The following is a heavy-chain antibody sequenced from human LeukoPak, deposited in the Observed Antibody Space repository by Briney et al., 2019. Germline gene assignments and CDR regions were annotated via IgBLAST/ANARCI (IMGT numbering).Heavy chain of an antibody. CDR1: GGSFSGYY. CDR3: ARDHSTSYFDY. D-gene: IGHD1-14*01. Sequence: SETLSLTCAVYGGSFSGYYWSWIRQPPGKGLEWIGEINHSGSTNYNPSLKSRVTISVDTSKNQFSLKLSSVTAADTAVYYCARDHSTSYFDYWGQGTLVTVSS. V-gene: IGHV4-34*01. CDR2: INHSGST. J-gene: IGHJ4*02.